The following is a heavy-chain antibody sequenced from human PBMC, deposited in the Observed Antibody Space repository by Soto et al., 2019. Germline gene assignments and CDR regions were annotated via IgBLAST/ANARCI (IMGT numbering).Heavy chain of an antibody. CDR2: IYYSGST. J-gene: IGHJ3*02. V-gene: IGHV4-59*08. D-gene: IGHD3-16*01. CDR1: GGSISSYY. CDR3: ARRYGWAFDI. Sequence: QVQLQESGPGLVKPSETLSLTCTVSGGSISSYYWSWIRQPPGKGLEWIGYIYYSGSTNYNPSLKSRFTISVATSKNQFSLKLSSVTAADTAVYYCARRYGWAFDIWGQGTMVTVSS.